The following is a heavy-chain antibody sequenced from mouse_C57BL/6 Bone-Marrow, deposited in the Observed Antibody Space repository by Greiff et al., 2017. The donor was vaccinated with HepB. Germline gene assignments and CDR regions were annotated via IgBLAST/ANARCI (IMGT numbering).Heavy chain of an antibody. J-gene: IGHJ4*01. D-gene: IGHD1-2*01. CDR2: ISSGSSTI. CDR3: ARDYGPNWYAMDY. V-gene: IGHV5-17*01. CDR1: GFTFSDYG. Sequence: EVKVVESGGGLVKPGGSLKLSCAASGFTFSDYGMHWVRQAPEKGLEWVAYISSGSSTIYYADTVKGRFTISRDNAKNTLFLQMTSLRSEDTAMYYCARDYGPNWYAMDYWGQGTSVTVSS.